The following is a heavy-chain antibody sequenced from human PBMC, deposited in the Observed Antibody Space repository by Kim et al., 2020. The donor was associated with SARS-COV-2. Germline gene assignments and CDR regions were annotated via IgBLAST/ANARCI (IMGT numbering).Heavy chain of an antibody. J-gene: IGHJ4*02. Sequence: AQKFQERVTITRDMSTSTVYLELSSLRSEDTAVYYCAAEAPPTWSYNFDYWGQGTLVTVSS. CDR3: AAEAPPTWSYNFDY. D-gene: IGHD1-26*01. V-gene: IGHV1-58*01.